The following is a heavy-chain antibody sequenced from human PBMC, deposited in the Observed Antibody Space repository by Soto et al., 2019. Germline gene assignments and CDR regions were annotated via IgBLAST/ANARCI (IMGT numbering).Heavy chain of an antibody. CDR2: LSPCSSYT. V-gene: IGHV5-51*01. CDR1: GYSFTSYL. D-gene: IGHD6-6*01. CDR3: ATPSCIAARPGYYYYGMDV. J-gene: IGHJ6*02. Sequence: LRISCKGSGYSFTSYLIGWVRQMPGKGLDRLGILSPCSSYTSYSPSFHRHVTISAPKSISTAYPQLSSLKASDSAMYSCATPSCIAARPGYYYYGMDVWGQGTTVTVSS.